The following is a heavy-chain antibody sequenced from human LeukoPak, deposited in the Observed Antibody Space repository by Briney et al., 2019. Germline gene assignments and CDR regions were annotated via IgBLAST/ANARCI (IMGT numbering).Heavy chain of an antibody. CDR2: IWYDGTTR. J-gene: IGHJ4*02. CDR3: AKDGLDDTATLRD. Sequence: GRSLRHSCAASGFDFNNYGMHWVRQAPGRGLDWVAVIWYDGTTRYNEDSVKGRFTISRDNSNSTLYLQVNSLRVEDTAVYYCAKDGLDDTATLRDWGQGTLVTVSS. CDR1: GFDFNNYG. V-gene: IGHV3-33*06. D-gene: IGHD5-12*01.